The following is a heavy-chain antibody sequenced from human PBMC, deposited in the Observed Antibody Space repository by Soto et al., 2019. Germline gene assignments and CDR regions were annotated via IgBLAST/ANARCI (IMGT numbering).Heavy chain of an antibody. CDR3: ARDRLAGKVYYYGMDV. D-gene: IGHD6-19*01. CDR1: GFTFSSYA. V-gene: IGHV3-30-3*01. J-gene: IGHJ6*02. Sequence: LRLSCAASGFTFSSYAMHWVRQAPGKGLEWVAVIPYDGSNKYYADSVKGRFTISRDNSKNTLYLQMNSLRAEDTAVYYCARDRLAGKVYYYGMDVWGQGTTVTVSS. CDR2: IPYDGSNK.